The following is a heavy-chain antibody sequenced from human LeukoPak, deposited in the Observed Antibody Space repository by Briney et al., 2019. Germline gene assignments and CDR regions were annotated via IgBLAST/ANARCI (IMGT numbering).Heavy chain of an antibody. D-gene: IGHD3-10*01. CDR1: GYTFTGYY. CDR2: INPNRGGT. CDR3: ARDYYGSGSYYWFDP. Sequence: ASVKLSCKASGYTFTGYYMRWVRQAPGQGLGWKGWINPNRGGTNYAQMFPGRVTMTRDTSISTAYMELSRLRSDDKAVDYCARDYYGSGSYYWFDPGGQGTLVTVSS. J-gene: IGHJ5*02. V-gene: IGHV1-2*02.